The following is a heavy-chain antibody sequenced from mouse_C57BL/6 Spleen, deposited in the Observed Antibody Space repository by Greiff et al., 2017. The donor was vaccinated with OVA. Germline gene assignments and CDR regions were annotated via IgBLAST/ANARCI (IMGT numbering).Heavy chain of an antibody. Sequence: QVQLQQPGAELVRPGTSVKLSCKASGYTFTSHWVHWVKQRPGQGLEWIGVVDPSDRYTKYQQKFKGKATLTVDTSSSTAYMQLSSLTSEDSAVYYCALRDSSAAGWGQGTLVTVSA. CDR3: ALRDSSAAG. CDR2: VDPSDRYT. D-gene: IGHD3-2*01. J-gene: IGHJ3*01. V-gene: IGHV1-59*01. CDR1: GYTFTSHW.